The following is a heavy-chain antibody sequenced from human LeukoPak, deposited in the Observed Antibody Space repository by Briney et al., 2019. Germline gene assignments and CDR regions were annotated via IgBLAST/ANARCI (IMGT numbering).Heavy chain of an antibody. CDR3: AKGRKATVTSDFDY. D-gene: IGHD4-17*01. V-gene: IGHV3-9*03. J-gene: IGHJ4*02. Sequence: GGSLRLSCAASGFTFDDYAMHWVRQAPGEGLEWVSGISWNSGSIGYADSVKGRFTISRDNAKNSLYLQMNSLRAEDVALYYCAKGRKATVTSDFDYWGQGTLVTVSS. CDR2: ISWNSGSI. CDR1: GFTFDDYA.